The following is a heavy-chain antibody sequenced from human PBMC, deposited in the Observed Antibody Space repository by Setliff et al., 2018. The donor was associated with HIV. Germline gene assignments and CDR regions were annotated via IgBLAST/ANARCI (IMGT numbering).Heavy chain of an antibody. CDR2: INHRGST. CDR3: ARGDYYDSTGYEGLDS. V-gene: IGHV4-34*01. J-gene: IGHJ4*02. CDR1: GGSFSGYY. Sequence: SETLSLTCAVYGGSFSGYYWSWIRQPPGKGLEWIGEINHRGSTTYSPSLRSRVTISVDTSKNQFSLKLNSVTAADTAVYYCARGDYYDSTGYEGLDSWGRGTLVTVSS. D-gene: IGHD3-22*01.